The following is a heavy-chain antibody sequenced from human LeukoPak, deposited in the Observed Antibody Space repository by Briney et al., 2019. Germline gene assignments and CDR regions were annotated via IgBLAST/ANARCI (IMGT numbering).Heavy chain of an antibody. V-gene: IGHV3-64*02. CDR1: GQNHRKYA. CDR2: ISSNGGST. J-gene: IGHJ6*02. CDR3: AMFRQSYGIDV. D-gene: IGHD3-10*02. Sequence: GGSLRLSCADSGQNHRKYAMHWDRQAPGKGLEYVSAISSNGGSTYYVDSVKGRFTISRDNSKNTLYLQMGSLRAEDMAVYYCAMFRQSYGIDVWGQGTTVTVSS.